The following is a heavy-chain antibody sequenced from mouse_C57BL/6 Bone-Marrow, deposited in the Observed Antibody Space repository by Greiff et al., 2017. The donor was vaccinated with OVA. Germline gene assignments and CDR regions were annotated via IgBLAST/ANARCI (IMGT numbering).Heavy chain of an antibody. Sequence: QVQLQQSGAELVRPGASVTLSCKASGYTFTDYEMHWVKQTPVHGLEWIGAIDPETGGTAYNQKFKGKAILTADKSSSTAYMELRSLTSEDSAVYYCTRVRGYGSRGYFDVWGTGTTVTVSS. J-gene: IGHJ1*03. CDR3: TRVRGYGSRGYFDV. D-gene: IGHD1-1*01. V-gene: IGHV1-15*01. CDR1: GYTFTDYE. CDR2: IDPETGGT.